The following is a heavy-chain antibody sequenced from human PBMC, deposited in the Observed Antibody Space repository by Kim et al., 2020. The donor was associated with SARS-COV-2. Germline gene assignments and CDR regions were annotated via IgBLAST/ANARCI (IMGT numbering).Heavy chain of an antibody. D-gene: IGHD6-19*01. CDR3: ARDWVAVAGIPFDAFDI. V-gene: IGHV1-3*01. CDR1: GYTFTSYA. CDR2: INAGNGNT. Sequence: ASVKVSCKASGYTFTSYAMHWVRQAPGQRLEWMGWINAGNGNTKYSQKFQGRVTITRDTSASTAYMELSSLRSEDTAVYYCARDWVAVAGIPFDAFDIWGQGTMVTVSS. J-gene: IGHJ3*02.